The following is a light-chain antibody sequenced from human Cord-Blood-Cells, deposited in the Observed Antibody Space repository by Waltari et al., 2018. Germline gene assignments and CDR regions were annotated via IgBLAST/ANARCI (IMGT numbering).Light chain of an antibody. CDR2: EDN. CDR3: QSYDSSNWV. CDR1: SGSIASHS. Sequence: SESPGKTVTISCTRSSGSIASHSVQWYQQRPGSSPTTVIYEDNQRPSGVPDRFSGSIDSSSNSASLTISGLKTEDEADYYCQSYDSSNWVFGGGTKLTVL. J-gene: IGLJ3*02. V-gene: IGLV6-57*01.